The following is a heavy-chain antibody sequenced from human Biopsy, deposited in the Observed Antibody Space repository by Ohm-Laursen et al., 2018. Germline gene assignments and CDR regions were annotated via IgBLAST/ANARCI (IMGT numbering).Heavy chain of an antibody. V-gene: IGHV4-59*07. CDR3: AGRPWPNAFDI. CDR1: GGSISSYY. D-gene: IGHD5-12*01. J-gene: IGHJ3*02. Sequence: SDTLSLTCIVSGGSISSYYWNWIRQPPGKGLEWVGYIYYSGSTNYNPSLKSRVTISVDTSRNQFSLKLSSVTAADTAVYYCAGRPWPNAFDIWGQGTMVTVSS. CDR2: IYYSGST.